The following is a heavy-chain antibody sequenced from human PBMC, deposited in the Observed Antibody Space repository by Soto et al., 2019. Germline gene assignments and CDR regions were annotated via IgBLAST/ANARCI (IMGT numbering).Heavy chain of an antibody. CDR3: AREGEGAVALDY. CDR2: INPSGGST. D-gene: IGHD6-19*01. V-gene: IGHV1-46*01. CDR1: GYTFTSYY. Sequence: ASVKVSCKASGYTFTSYYMHWVRQAPGQGLEWMGIINPSGGSTSYAQKFRGRVTMTRDTSTSTVYMELSSLRSEDTAVYYCAREGEGAVALDYWGQGTLVTVSS. J-gene: IGHJ4*02.